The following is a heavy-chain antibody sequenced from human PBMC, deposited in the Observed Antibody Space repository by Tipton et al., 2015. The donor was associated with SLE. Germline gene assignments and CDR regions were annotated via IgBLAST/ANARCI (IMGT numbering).Heavy chain of an antibody. V-gene: IGHV4-59*01. CDR1: GGSISSYY. J-gene: IGHJ3*02. Sequence: TLSLTCTVSGGSISSYYWSWIRQPPGKGLEWIGYIYSSGSTNYNPSLKSRVTISVDTSNNQFSLKLSSATAADTAVYYCAREVDAFDIWGQGTMVTVSS. CDR2: IYSSGST. CDR3: AREVDAFDI.